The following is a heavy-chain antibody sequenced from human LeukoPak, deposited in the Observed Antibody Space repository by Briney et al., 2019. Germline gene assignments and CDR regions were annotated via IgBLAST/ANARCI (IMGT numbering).Heavy chain of an antibody. CDR3: ARGGPNSGGWTLDH. J-gene: IGHJ4*02. Sequence: GASVKVSCKTSGYTFSTYAMHWVRQAPGQSLEWMGCINGDNGNTQYSQKFQGRVTFTRDTSATTAYMELSGLTSEDMAVFYCARGGPNSGGWTLDHWGQGTLVSVSS. CDR1: GYTFSTYA. D-gene: IGHD6-19*01. V-gene: IGHV1-3*03. CDR2: INGDNGNT.